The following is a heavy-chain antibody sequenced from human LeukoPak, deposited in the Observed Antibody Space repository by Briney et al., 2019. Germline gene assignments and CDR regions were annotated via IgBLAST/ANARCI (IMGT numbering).Heavy chain of an antibody. Sequence: GGSLRLSCAASGFTFSTYNMHWVRQAPGKGLEWVAVISYDGSNKYYADSVKGRFTISRDNSKNTLYLQMNSLRAEDTAVYYCARDPLPFTYGYNNWFDPWGQGTLVTVSS. CDR1: GFTFSTYN. CDR2: ISYDGSNK. CDR3: ARDPLPFTYGYNNWFDP. J-gene: IGHJ5*02. V-gene: IGHV3-30*19. D-gene: IGHD5-24*01.